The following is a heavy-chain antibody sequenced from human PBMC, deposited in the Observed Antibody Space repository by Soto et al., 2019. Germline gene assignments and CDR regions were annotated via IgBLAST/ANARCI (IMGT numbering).Heavy chain of an antibody. CDR1: GGSIQSLDYF. J-gene: IGHJ4*02. CDR2: INYGGSA. CDR3: ARHAYSDYVLTYFDP. Sequence: QLQLQESGPGLVKSSESLSLTCTVSGGSIQSLDYFWGWIRQAPGKGLEWIGSINYGGSAYHNLSLKSRVTMSVDTSKNHVSLTLSSVTAADTAIYYCARHAYSDYVLTYFDPWGQGVLVTVSS. D-gene: IGHD4-17*01. V-gene: IGHV4-39*01.